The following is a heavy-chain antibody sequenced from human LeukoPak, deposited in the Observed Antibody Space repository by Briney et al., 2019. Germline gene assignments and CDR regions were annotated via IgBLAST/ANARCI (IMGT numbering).Heavy chain of an antibody. CDR1: GYTFTGYY. D-gene: IGHD3-22*01. V-gene: IGHV1-2*02. Sequence: ASVKVSCKASGYTFTGYYMHWVRQAPGQGLEWMGWINPNSGGTNYAQKFQGRVTMTRDTPISTAYMELSRLRSDDTAVYYCARAPSQFYDSSGYYYVMGIDFWGQGTLVTVSS. CDR3: ARAPSQFYDSSGYYYVMGIDF. J-gene: IGHJ4*02. CDR2: INPNSGGT.